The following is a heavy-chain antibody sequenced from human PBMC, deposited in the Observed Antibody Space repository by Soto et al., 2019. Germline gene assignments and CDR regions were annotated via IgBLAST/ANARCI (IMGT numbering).Heavy chain of an antibody. CDR3: ARARAAAGTGGMDV. V-gene: IGHV1-2*02. CDR2: INPNSGGT. D-gene: IGHD6-13*01. Sequence: ASVKVSCKASGYTFTGYYMHWVRQAPGQGLEWMGWINPNSGGTNYAQKFQGRVTMTRDTSISTAYMELSRLRSDDTAVYYCARARAAAGTGGMDVWGQGTTVTVS. CDR1: GYTFTGYY. J-gene: IGHJ6*02.